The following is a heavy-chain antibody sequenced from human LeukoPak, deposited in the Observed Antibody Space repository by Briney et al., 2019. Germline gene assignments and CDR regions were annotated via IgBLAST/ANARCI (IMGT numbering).Heavy chain of an antibody. V-gene: IGHV4-59*02. Sequence: SETLSLTCTVSGGSVSTYYWSWIRQPPGKELEWIGYVSHSGNTISTPSLNSRLTISFATSMHLFSLRLSSVNAADTAVYYCARAASGCSFYYWGQGSLVTFSS. CDR3: ARAASGCSFYY. J-gene: IGHJ4*02. CDR1: GGSVSTYY. CDR2: VSHSGNT. D-gene: IGHD6-19*01.